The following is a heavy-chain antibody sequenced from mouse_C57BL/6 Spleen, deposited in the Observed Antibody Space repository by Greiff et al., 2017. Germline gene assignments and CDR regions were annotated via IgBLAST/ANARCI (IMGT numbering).Heavy chain of an antibody. CDR3: ARPYYDYDGAWFAY. Sequence: VKLVESGPGLVQPSQSLSITCTVSGFSLTSYGVHWVRQSPGKGLEWLGVIWRGGSTDYNAAFMSRLSITKDNSKSQVFFKMNSLQADDTAIYYCARPYYDYDGAWFAYWGQGTLVTVSA. CDR1: GFSLTSYG. CDR2: IWRGGST. D-gene: IGHD2-4*01. V-gene: IGHV2-5*01. J-gene: IGHJ3*01.